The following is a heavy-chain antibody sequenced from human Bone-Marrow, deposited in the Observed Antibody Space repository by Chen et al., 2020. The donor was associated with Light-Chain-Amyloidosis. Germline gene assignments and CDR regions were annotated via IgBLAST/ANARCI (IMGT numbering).Heavy chain of an antibody. Sequence: QLQLQESGSGLVKPSETLSLTCAVSSGSITSGGYSWSWIRQPPGKGLEWIGYIYHSGTTYYNPSLRSRVSISVDGSKSQVSLELTSVTAADAAVYYCARVLGCTGGSCYHYFDFWGQGTLVTVSS. CDR3: ARVLGCTGGSCYHYFDF. V-gene: IGHV4-30-2*01. CDR1: SGSITSGGYS. J-gene: IGHJ4*02. D-gene: IGHD2-15*01. CDR2: IYHSGTT.